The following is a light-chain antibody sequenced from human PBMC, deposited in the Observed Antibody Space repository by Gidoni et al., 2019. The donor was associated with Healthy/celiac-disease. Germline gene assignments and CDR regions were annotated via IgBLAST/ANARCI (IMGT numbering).Light chain of an antibody. CDR1: SLRSYY. CDR3: NSRDSSGNHQV. CDR2: GKN. V-gene: IGLV3-19*01. Sequence: SSELTQDPALSVALGQTVRITCQGDSLRSYYASWYQQKPGPAPVLVIYGKNNRPSGIPDRFSGSSSGNTASLTITGAQAEDEADYYCNSRDSSGNHQVFGGGTKLTVL. J-gene: IGLJ2*01.